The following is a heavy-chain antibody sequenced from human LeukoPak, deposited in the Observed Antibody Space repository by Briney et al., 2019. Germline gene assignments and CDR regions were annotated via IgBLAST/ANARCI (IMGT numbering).Heavy chain of an antibody. CDR3: VRRGDASSGWGDHDF. J-gene: IGHJ4*02. CDR1: GLTFNRNA. Sequence: GGSLRLSCAASGLTFNRNAVSWVRQAAGEGREWGSTIGGRGDKTFYADAVKGRFTISRDNSKKMVHLKTNSLTGEDTALYYCVRRGDASSGWGDHDFWGQGALVTVSS. V-gene: IGHV3-23*01. CDR2: IGGRGDKT. D-gene: IGHD6-19*01.